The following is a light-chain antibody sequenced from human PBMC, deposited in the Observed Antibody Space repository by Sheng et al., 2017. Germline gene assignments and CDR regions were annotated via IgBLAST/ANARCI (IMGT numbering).Light chain of an antibody. V-gene: IGKV3-20*01. J-gene: IGKJ5*01. Sequence: EIVLTQSPGTLSLSPGERGTLSCRASQSVTTKYLAWYQRKPGQAPRLLIYATSRRATGIPDRFSGSGSGTDFTLTISSLEPEDFAVYYCQQYGGSPLITFGQGTRLEIK. CDR1: QSVTTKY. CDR2: ATS. CDR3: QQYGGSPLIT.